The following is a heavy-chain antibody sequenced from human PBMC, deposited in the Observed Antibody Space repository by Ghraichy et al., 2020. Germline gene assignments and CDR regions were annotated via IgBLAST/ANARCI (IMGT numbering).Heavy chain of an antibody. CDR1: GFTVNSYW. V-gene: IGHV3-7*01. J-gene: IGHJ4*02. CDR3: ARDLLHYDRAY. CDR2: IEQDGSDK. D-gene: IGHD3-22*01. Sequence: GGSLRLSCAVSGFTVNSYWMSWVRQAPGKGLEWVANIEQDGSDKYYVDSVKGRFTISRDNAKNSLYLQMSSLRAEDTAVYYCARDLLHYDRAYWGQGTLVTVSS.